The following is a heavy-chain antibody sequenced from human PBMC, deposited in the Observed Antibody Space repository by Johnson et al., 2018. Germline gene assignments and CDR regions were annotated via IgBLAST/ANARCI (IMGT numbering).Heavy chain of an antibody. D-gene: IGHD4-17*01. CDR1: GFTFSSYG. J-gene: IGHJ1*01. CDR3: ARSQSAYYGDYVGAEYFQH. V-gene: IGHV3-48*04. Sequence: VQLVQSGGGVVQPGRSLRLSCAASGFTFSSYGMHWVRQAPGKGLEWVSSISSSGSTIYYADSVKGRFTISRDNAKNSLYLQRNSLRAEDTAVYYCARSQSAYYGDYVGAEYFQHWGQGTLVTVSS. CDR2: ISSSGSTI.